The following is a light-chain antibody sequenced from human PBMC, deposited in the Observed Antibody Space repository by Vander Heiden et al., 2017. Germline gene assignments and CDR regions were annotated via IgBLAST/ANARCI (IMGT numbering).Light chain of an antibody. CDR1: SLRSNY. CDR2: GKN. Sequence: SSDLPQDPAVSVALGQTVRITCQGASLRSNYASWYQQKPGQAAVLVIYGKNNRPSGIPDRFCGSSSGNTASLTITGAQAEDEADYYCNSRDSSGNHVIFGGGTKLTVL. J-gene: IGLJ2*01. V-gene: IGLV3-19*01. CDR3: NSRDSSGNHVI.